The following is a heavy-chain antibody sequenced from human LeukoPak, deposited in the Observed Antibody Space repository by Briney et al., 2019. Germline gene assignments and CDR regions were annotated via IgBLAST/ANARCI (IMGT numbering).Heavy chain of an antibody. CDR2: INPNSGGT. CDR1: GYTFTGYY. D-gene: IGHD2-2*01. Sequence: ASVKASCKASGYTFTGYYMHWVRQAPGQGLEWMGWINPNSGGTNYAQKFQGRVTMTRDTSISTAYMELSRLRSDDTAVYYCAREVVPAAPGDYWGQGTLVTVSS. CDR3: AREVVPAAPGDY. J-gene: IGHJ4*02. V-gene: IGHV1-2*02.